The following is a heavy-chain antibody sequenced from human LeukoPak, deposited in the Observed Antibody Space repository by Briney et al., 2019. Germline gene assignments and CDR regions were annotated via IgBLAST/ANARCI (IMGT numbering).Heavy chain of an antibody. CDR1: GFTFSSYW. Sequence: GGSLRLSCAASGFTFSSYWMHWVRQAPGKGLVWVSRINSDGSSTSYADSVKGRFTISRDNAKNTLYLQMNSLRAEDTAVYYCATGAAGTRFLDSLEIWGQGTMVTVSS. CDR3: ATGAAGTRFLDSLEI. CDR2: INSDGSST. V-gene: IGHV3-74*01. D-gene: IGHD1-1*01. J-gene: IGHJ3*02.